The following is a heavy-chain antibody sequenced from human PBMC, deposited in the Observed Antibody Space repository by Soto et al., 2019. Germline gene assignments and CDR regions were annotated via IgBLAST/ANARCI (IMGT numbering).Heavy chain of an antibody. D-gene: IGHD3-16*01. Sequence: QVQLVQSGAEVKKPGSSVRVSCKASGTIFSSYTISWVRQAPGQGLEWMGRIIPILGETNSAQKFQGRVTLTADKLTNPAYMELNSLRLEDTAVYYCARGLGGRMDDWGQGTTVTVSS. CDR3: ARGLGGRMDD. V-gene: IGHV1-69*08. J-gene: IGHJ6*02. CDR1: GTIFSSYT. CDR2: IIPILGET.